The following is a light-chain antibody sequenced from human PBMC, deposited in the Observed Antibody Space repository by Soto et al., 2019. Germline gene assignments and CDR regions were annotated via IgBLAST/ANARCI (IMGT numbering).Light chain of an antibody. V-gene: IGLV1-40*01. CDR1: SSNIGAGYD. CDR2: GNS. J-gene: IGLJ1*01. CDR3: QSYDSSLSGYYV. Sequence: VLTQPPSVSGAPGQRVTISCTGSSSNIGAGYDVHWYQQLPGTAPKLLIYGNSNRPSGVPDRFSGSKSGTSASLAITGLQAEDEADYYCQSYDSSLSGYYVFGTGTKLTVL.